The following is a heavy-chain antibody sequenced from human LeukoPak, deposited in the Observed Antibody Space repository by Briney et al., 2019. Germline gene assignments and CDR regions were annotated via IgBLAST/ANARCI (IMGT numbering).Heavy chain of an antibody. CDR1: GYTFTGYY. Sequence: ASVKVSCKASGYTFTGYYMHWVRQAPGQGLEWMGWINPNSGGTNYAQKFQGRVTMTRDTSISTAYMELSRLRSDDTAVYYCARSPYYYDSSGFGLDDAFDIWGQGTMVTVSS. J-gene: IGHJ3*02. CDR2: INPNSGGT. CDR3: ARSPYYYDSSGFGLDDAFDI. D-gene: IGHD3-22*01. V-gene: IGHV1-2*02.